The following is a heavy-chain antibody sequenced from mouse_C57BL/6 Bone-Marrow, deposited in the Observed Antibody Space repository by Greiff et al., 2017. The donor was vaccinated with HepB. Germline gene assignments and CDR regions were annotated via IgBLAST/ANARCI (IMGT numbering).Heavy chain of an antibody. V-gene: IGHV5-9-1*02. CDR1: GFTFSSYA. J-gene: IGHJ1*03. CDR2: ISSGGDYI. Sequence: EVQLMESGEGLVKPGGSLKLSCAASGFTFSSYAMSWVRQTPEKRLEWVAYISSGGDYIYYADTVKGRFTISRDNARNTLYLQMSSLKSEDTAMYYCTRPYYDYWYFDVWGTGTTVTVSS. CDR3: TRPYYDYWYFDV. D-gene: IGHD2-10*01.